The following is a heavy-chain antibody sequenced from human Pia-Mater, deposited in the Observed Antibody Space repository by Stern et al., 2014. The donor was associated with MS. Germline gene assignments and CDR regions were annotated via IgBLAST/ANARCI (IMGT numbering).Heavy chain of an antibody. CDR2: IYWDDEK. D-gene: IGHD6-6*01. Sequence: ESGPTLVKHTQTLTLTCTFSGFSLSTSGAGVTWIRQPPGKALEXLAVIYWDDEKRYSPSLKTRLTITRDTSKSQVVLTMTSMDPVDTATYYCAHLFSDASSSWFDPWGQGTLVTVSS. J-gene: IGHJ5*02. CDR1: GFSLSTSGAG. V-gene: IGHV2-5*02. CDR3: AHLFSDASSSWFDP.